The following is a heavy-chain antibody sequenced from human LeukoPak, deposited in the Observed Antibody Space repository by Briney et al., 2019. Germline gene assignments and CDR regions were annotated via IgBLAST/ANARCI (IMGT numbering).Heavy chain of an antibody. V-gene: IGHV4-39*01. J-gene: IGHJ3*02. CDR2: IYYSGST. D-gene: IGHD3-22*01. CDR1: GFTFSSYSMH. CDR3: ARRAYDSSGYETAFDI. Sequence: GSLRLSCAASGFTFSSYSMHWVRQPPGKGLEWIGSIYYSGSTYYNPSLKSRVTISVDTSKNQFSLKLSSVTAADTAVYYCARRAYDSSGYETAFDIWGQGTMVTVSS.